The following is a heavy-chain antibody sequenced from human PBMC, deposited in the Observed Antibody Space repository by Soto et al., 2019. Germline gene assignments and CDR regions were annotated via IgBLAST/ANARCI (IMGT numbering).Heavy chain of an antibody. J-gene: IGHJ6*02. V-gene: IGHV3-48*02. CDR3: ARDGLNDYGDYVVGYYYYSYGMDV. D-gene: IGHD4-17*01. CDR1: GFTFSSYS. Sequence: EVQLVESGGGLVQPGGSLRLSCAASGFTFSSYSMNWVRQAPGKGLEWVSYISSSSSTIYYADSVKGRFTISRDNAKNSLYLQMNSLRDEDTAVYYCARDGLNDYGDYVVGYYYYSYGMDVWGQGTTVTVSS. CDR2: ISSSSSTI.